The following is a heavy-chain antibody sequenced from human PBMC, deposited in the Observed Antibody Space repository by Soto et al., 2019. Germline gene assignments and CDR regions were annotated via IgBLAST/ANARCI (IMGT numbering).Heavy chain of an antibody. CDR1: GGSISSSSYY. Sequence: QLQLQESGPGLVKPSETLSLTCTVSGGSISSSSYYWGWIRQPPGKGLEWIGSIYYSGSTYYNPSRKSRVTISVDTSKNQFSLKLSSVTAADTAVYYCARKRRGSSRMDVWGQGTTVTVSS. CDR3: ARKRRGSSRMDV. D-gene: IGHD6-13*01. V-gene: IGHV4-39*01. J-gene: IGHJ6*02. CDR2: IYYSGST.